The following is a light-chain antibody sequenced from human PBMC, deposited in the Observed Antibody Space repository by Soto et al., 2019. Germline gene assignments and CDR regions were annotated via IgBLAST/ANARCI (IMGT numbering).Light chain of an antibody. Sequence: DIPLTQSPSFLSASVGDRVTITCRASQGLSSDLAWYQQKPGKAPKLLIYAASTLQSGVPSRCSGSGSGTEFTLTIRTLQPEDFATYYCQQLNSYPITLGQGTRLEI. V-gene: IGKV1-9*01. CDR2: AAS. CDR3: QQLNSYPIT. CDR1: QGLSSD. J-gene: IGKJ5*01.